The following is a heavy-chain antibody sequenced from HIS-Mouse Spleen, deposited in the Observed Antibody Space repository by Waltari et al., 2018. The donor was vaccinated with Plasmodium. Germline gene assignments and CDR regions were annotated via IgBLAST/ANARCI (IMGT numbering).Heavy chain of an antibody. CDR3: AKDHPGGQYSSGWYLLQH. D-gene: IGHD6-19*01. CDR1: GFTFSSYG. J-gene: IGHJ1*01. Sequence: GGGVVQPGRSLRLSCAASGFTFSSYGMHWVRQAPGKGLEWVAVISYDGSNKYYADSVKGRFTISRDNSKNTLYLQMNSLRAEDTDVYYCAKDHPGGQYSSGWYLLQHWGQGTLVTVSS. CDR2: ISYDGSNK. V-gene: IGHV3-30*18.